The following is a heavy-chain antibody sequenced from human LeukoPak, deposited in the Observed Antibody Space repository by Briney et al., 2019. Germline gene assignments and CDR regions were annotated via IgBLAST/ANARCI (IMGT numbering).Heavy chain of an antibody. CDR3: ATAGSSRAAFDI. CDR2: ISAYNGNT. Sequence: GASVKVSCKASGYTFTSYGISWVRQAPGQGLEWMGWISAYNGNTNYAQKLQGRVTMSRDTSITTAYMELSRLRSDDTAVYYCATAGSSRAAFDIWGQGTMVTVSS. CDR1: GYTFTSYG. D-gene: IGHD3-10*01. V-gene: IGHV1-18*01. J-gene: IGHJ3*02.